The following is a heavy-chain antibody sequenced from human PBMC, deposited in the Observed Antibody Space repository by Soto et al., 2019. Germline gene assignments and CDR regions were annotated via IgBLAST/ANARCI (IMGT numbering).Heavy chain of an antibody. D-gene: IGHD2-15*01. V-gene: IGHV1-69*01. J-gene: IGHJ4*02. CDR2: IIPIFGTA. Sequence: QVQLVQSGAEVKKPGSSVKVSCKASGGTFSSYAISWVRQAPGQGLEWMGGIIPIFGTANYAQKFQGRVKVSGDETTSTAYMELSSLRSEGTAVYYCARDRHCSGGSCALAYWGQGTLVTVSS. CDR3: ARDRHCSGGSCALAY. CDR1: GGTFSSYA.